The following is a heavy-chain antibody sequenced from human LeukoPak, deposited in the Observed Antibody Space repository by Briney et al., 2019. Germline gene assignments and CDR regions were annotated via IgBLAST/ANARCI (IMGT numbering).Heavy chain of an antibody. CDR2: MYYSGST. Sequence: LRLSCAASGFTFSDYAMSWVRQAPGKGLEWIGYMYYSGSTNYNPSLKSRVTISVDTSKNQFSLKVSSVTAADTAVYYCARLRGRLVFDYWGQGTLVTVSS. D-gene: IGHD3-3*01. V-gene: IGHV4-59*01. CDR3: ARLRGRLVFDY. CDR1: GFTFSDYA. J-gene: IGHJ4*02.